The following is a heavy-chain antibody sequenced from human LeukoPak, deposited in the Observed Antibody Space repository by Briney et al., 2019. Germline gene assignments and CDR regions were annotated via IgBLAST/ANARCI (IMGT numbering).Heavy chain of an antibody. CDR3: ARGGPRRGAYFDY. Sequence: GSLRLSCIASRITLSSYSMNWVRQTPGKGLEWVSYITTSGRTIYYADSVKGRFTISRDNAKNSLYLQMNSLRAEDTAVYYCARGGPRRGAYFDYWGQGTLVTVSS. V-gene: IGHV3-48*01. J-gene: IGHJ4*02. CDR2: ITTSGRTI. CDR1: RITLSSYS.